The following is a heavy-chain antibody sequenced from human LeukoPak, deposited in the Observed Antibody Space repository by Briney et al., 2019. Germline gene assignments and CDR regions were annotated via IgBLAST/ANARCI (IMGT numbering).Heavy chain of an antibody. V-gene: IGHV1-8*03. CDR2: MNPNSGNT. CDR1: GYTFTSYD. D-gene: IGHD3-10*01. Sequence: ASVKVSCKASGYTFTSYDINWVRQATGQGLEWMGWMNPNSGNTGYAQKFQGRVTITRNTSISTAYMELSSLRSEDTAVYYCARSSMVRGVDDAFDIWGQGTMVTVSS. CDR3: ARSSMVRGVDDAFDI. J-gene: IGHJ3*02.